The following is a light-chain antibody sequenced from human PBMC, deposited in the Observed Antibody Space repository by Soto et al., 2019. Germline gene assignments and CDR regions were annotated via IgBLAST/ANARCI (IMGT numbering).Light chain of an antibody. V-gene: IGKV4-1*01. CDR2: WAF. CDR1: QSVLYSSNNKNY. J-gene: IGKJ3*01. Sequence: DIVMTQSPDSLAVSLGERATINCKSSQSVLYSSNNKNYLSWYQQKPGQPPKLLIYWAFTRESGVPDRFSGSGSGTDFTLTISSLQAEDVAAYYCQQYFTTPFTVGPGTKVDV. CDR3: QQYFTTPFT.